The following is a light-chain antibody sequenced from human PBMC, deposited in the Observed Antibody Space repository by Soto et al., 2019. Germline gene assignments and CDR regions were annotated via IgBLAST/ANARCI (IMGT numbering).Light chain of an antibody. CDR2: AAS. V-gene: IGKV1-39*01. J-gene: IGKJ1*01. CDR3: QQSYSTPRT. CDR1: QSISNY. Sequence: DIQMTQSPSSLSASVGDRVTITCRASQSISNYLNWYQQKPGKAPKLLMYAASSLQSGVPSRFSGSGSGTDFTLTISGLQPEDCATYYCQQSYSTPRTFGQGTKVEIK.